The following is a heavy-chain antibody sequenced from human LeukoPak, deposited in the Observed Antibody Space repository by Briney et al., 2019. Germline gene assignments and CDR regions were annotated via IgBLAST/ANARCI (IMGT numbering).Heavy chain of an antibody. V-gene: IGHV4-61*02. CDR2: IFNSGST. CDR1: GGSISSGSYY. J-gene: IGHJ6*03. CDR3: ARTAGYCSSTSCYTRPLRYYYYMDV. D-gene: IGHD2-2*02. Sequence: SQTLSLTCSVSGGSISSGSYYWTWIRQPAGKGLEWIGRIFNSGSTTYNPPLKSRVTISVDTSKNQFSLKLSSVTAADTAVYYCARTAGYCSSTSCYTRPLRYYYYMDVWGKGTTVTVSS.